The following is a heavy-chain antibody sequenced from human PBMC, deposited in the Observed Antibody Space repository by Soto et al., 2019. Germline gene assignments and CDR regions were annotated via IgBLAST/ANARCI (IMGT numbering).Heavy chain of an antibody. CDR3: ARDSRVRGVIFFDY. Sequence: SETLSLTCAVYGGSFSGYYWSWIRQPPGKGLEWIGEINHSGSTNYNPSLKSRVTISVDTSKNQFSLKLSSVTAADTAVNYCARDSRVRGVIFFDYWGQGTLVTVSS. J-gene: IGHJ4*02. V-gene: IGHV4-34*01. CDR1: GGSFSGYY. D-gene: IGHD3-10*01. CDR2: INHSGST.